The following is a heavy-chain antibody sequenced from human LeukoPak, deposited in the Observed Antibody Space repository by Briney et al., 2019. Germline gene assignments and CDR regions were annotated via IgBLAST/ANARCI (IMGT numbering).Heavy chain of an antibody. CDR2: MNPNSGNT. J-gene: IGHJ4*02. CDR3: ARAEYYYDSSGYHIPGDY. Sequence: ASVKVSCKASGYTFTSYDINWVRQATGQGLEWMGWMNPNSGNTGYAQKFQGRVTMTRNTSISTAYMELSSLRSEYTAVYYCARAEYYYDSSGYHIPGDYWGQGTLVTVSS. CDR1: GYTFTSYD. D-gene: IGHD3-22*01. V-gene: IGHV1-8*01.